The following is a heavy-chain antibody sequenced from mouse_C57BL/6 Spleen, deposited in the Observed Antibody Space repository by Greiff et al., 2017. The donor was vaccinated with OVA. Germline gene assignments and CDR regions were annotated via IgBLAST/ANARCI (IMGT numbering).Heavy chain of an antibody. V-gene: IGHV1-4*01. CDR1: GYTFTSYT. J-gene: IGHJ3*01. D-gene: IGHD2-3*01. CDR2: INPSSGYT. CDR3: AREEDGYSAWFAY. Sequence: QVHVKQSGAELARPGASVKMSCKASGYTFTSYTMHWVKQRPGQGLEWIGYINPSSGYTKYNQKFKDKATLTADKSSSTAYMQLSSLTSEDSAVYYCAREEDGYSAWFAYWGQGTLVTVSA.